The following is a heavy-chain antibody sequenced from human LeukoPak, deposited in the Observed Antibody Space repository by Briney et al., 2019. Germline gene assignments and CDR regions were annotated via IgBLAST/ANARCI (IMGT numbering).Heavy chain of an antibody. CDR3: ARTRTYADYADF. CDR2: INHSGST. J-gene: IGHJ4*02. Sequence: SETPSLTCAVYGGSFSGYYWSWIRQPPGKGLEWIGEINHSGSTNYNPSLKSRVTISVDTSKNQFSLKLSSVTAADTAVYYCARTRTYADYADFWGQGTLVTVSS. CDR1: GGSFSGYY. D-gene: IGHD4-17*01. V-gene: IGHV4-34*01.